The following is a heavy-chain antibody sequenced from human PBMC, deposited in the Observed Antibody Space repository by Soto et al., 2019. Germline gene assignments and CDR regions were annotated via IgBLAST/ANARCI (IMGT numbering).Heavy chain of an antibody. CDR2: TIPIFGTP. CDR3: GRVHPTSAAAATLILND. Sequence: QVQLVQSGAEVKNPGSSVKVSCKASGDSFNSYAINWVRQDPGQGLEWMGGTIPIFGTPTYAHNFQGRVTITAEEARTTAYMELSDLRSEETAMYFCGRVHPTSAAAATLILNDLGQGTVVSAS. D-gene: IGHD2-2*01. CDR1: GDSFNSYA. V-gene: IGHV1-69*01. J-gene: IGHJ4*02.